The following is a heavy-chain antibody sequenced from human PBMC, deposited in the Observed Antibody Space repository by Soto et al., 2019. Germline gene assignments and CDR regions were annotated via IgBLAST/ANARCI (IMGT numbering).Heavy chain of an antibody. V-gene: IGHV4-31*03. J-gene: IGHJ3*02. CDR3: ASPHGSGRRDAFDI. D-gene: IGHD3-10*01. Sequence: QVQLQESGPGLVKPSQTLSLTCTVSGGSISSGGYYWSWIRQHPGKGLEWIGYIYYSGSTYYNPSLKSRVTXXVXTXXNQCSLTLSSVTAADTAVYYCASPHGSGRRDAFDIWGQGTMVTVSS. CDR2: IYYSGST. CDR1: GGSISSGGYY.